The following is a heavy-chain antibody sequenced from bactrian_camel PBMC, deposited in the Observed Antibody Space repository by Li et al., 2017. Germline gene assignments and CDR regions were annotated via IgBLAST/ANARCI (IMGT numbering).Heavy chain of an antibody. V-gene: IGHV3S42*01. J-gene: IGHJ4*01. CDR2: LQSTTAAT. Sequence: DVQLVESGGRSVQPGGSLTLSCAAELERDTTYCMGWFRQGAGKEREVIAGLQSTTAATRYSDSVKGRFIISLNGPKNRLYLTIYNLKPEDAGMYYCRAFSTTRGTGVDWCYTKLLVYGHQGRGTQVTVS. CDR1: LERDTTYC. D-gene: IGHD7*01.